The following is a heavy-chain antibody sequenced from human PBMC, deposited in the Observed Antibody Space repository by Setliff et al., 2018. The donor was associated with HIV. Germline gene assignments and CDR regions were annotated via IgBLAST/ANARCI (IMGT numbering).Heavy chain of an antibody. CDR3: ARVFVDTAVLRVLEYYFDS. CDR2: IFYSGST. Sequence: SETLSLTCTVSGGSVSTGNYYWNWIRLPPGKGLEWIGYIFYSGSTNYNPSLKSRVTMSVDTSKNQFSLRMRSVTAADTAVYYCARVFVDTAVLRVLEYYFDSWGRGTLVTVSS. J-gene: IGHJ4*02. V-gene: IGHV4-61*01. CDR1: GGSVSTGNYY. D-gene: IGHD5-18*01.